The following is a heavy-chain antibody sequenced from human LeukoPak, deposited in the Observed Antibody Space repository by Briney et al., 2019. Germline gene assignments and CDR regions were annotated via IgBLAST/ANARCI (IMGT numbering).Heavy chain of an antibody. Sequence: NPSETLSLTCTVSGGSISSRSYYWGWIRQPPGKGLEWIGRIYYSRSTYYNPSLKSRVTISVDTSKNQFSLKLSSVTAADTAVYYCARGRIGGPKAPFDYWGQGTLVTVSS. J-gene: IGHJ4*02. D-gene: IGHD3-16*01. CDR1: GGSISSRSYY. CDR3: ARGRIGGPKAPFDY. V-gene: IGHV4-39*07. CDR2: IYYSRST.